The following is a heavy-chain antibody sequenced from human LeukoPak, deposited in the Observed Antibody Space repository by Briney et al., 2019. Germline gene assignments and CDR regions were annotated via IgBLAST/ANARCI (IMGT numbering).Heavy chain of an antibody. Sequence: ASVKVSCKASGYSFTDYYMHWVRQAPGQGLEWMGRINPNNGGTDFVQKFQGRVTMTRDTSIRTAYMELSRLTSDDTAVYYCAKAGSSVTAVDYWGQGTLVTVSS. D-gene: IGHD2-21*02. J-gene: IGHJ4*02. V-gene: IGHV1-2*06. CDR3: AKAGSSVTAVDY. CDR1: GYSFTDYY. CDR2: INPNNGGT.